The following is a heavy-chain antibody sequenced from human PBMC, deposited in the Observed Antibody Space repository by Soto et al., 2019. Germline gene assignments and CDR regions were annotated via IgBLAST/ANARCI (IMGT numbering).Heavy chain of an antibody. CDR3: ARDPLTIASAGREDY. CDR2: ISAYNGNT. CDR1: GYTFTSYG. Sequence: QVQLVHSGTDVKKPGASVKVSCKASGYTFTSYGISWVRQAPGQGLEWMGWISAYNGNTNYAQKLQGRVTMTTDTSTSTAYMELRSLRSDDTAAYYCARDPLTIASAGREDYWGQGTLVTVSS. D-gene: IGHD6-13*01. J-gene: IGHJ4*02. V-gene: IGHV1-18*01.